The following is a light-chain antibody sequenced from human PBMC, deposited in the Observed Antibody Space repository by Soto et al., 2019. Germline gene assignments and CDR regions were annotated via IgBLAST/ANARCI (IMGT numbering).Light chain of an antibody. J-gene: IGKJ1*01. Sequence: IHMTPSPSTLSASVGYIVIITCRASQSISRGLAWYQQKPGKAPRLLIYDVSTLESGVPSRFSGSGSGTEFTLTISGLQPDDFATYYCQQYNAYSWTFGQGTKVDIK. V-gene: IGKV1-5*01. CDR1: QSISRG. CDR2: DVS. CDR3: QQYNAYSWT.